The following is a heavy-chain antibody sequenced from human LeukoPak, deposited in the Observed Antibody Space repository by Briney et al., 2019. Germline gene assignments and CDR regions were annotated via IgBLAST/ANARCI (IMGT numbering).Heavy chain of an antibody. CDR3: ARDATRGGDNDY. V-gene: IGHV3-21*01. D-gene: IGHD2-21*02. Sequence: GGSLRLSCVASDFIFSSYPMNWIRQAPGKGLEWVSSITGSSSNIYYADSVKGRFTISRDNAKNSLYLQMNSLRAEDTAVYYCARDATRGGDNDYWGQGTRVIVSS. CDR2: ITGSSSNI. J-gene: IGHJ4*02. CDR1: DFIFSSYP.